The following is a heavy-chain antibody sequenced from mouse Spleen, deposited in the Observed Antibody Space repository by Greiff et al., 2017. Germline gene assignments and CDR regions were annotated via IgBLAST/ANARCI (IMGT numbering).Heavy chain of an antibody. CDR3: ARRGYDGYYRSFAY. D-gene: IGHD2-3*01. Sequence: QVQLQQSGAELARPGASVKLSCKASGYTFTDYYINWVKQRTGQGLEWIGEIYPGSGNTYYNEKFKGKATLTADKSSSTAYMQLSSLTSEDSAVYFCARRGYDGYYRSFAYWGQGTLVTVSA. CDR2: IYPGSGNT. V-gene: IGHV1-77*01. CDR1: GYTFTDYY. J-gene: IGHJ3*01.